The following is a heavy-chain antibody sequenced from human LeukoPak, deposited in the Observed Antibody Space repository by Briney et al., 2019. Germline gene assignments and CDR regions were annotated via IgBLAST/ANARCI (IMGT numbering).Heavy chain of an antibody. CDR2: IRYDGSNK. V-gene: IGHV3-30*02. J-gene: IGHJ5*02. CDR1: GFTFSSYG. Sequence: PGGSLRLSCAASGFTFSSYGMHWVRQAPGKGLEWVAFIRYDGSNKYYADSVKGRFTISRDNSKNTLYLQMNSLRAEDTAVYYCAKDLVAAAGRGDWFDPWGQGTLVTVSS. CDR3: AKDLVAAAGRGDWFDP. D-gene: IGHD6-13*01.